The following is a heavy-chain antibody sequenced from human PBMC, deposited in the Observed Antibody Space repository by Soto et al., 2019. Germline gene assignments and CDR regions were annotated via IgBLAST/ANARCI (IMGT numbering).Heavy chain of an antibody. CDR3: ARVRPQFDP. D-gene: IGHD3-10*01. J-gene: IGHJ5*02. Sequence: QGQLVQSGADVKKPGASVKVSCNDSGYPFTSYGISWVRQAPGEGLEWTGWRNAYNGNTNSAQKLQGRVTMTTDTATSTAYVELRSVRSDDTAVYYCARVRPQFDPWGQGTLVTVSS. CDR1: GYPFTSYG. CDR2: RNAYNGNT. V-gene: IGHV1-18*01.